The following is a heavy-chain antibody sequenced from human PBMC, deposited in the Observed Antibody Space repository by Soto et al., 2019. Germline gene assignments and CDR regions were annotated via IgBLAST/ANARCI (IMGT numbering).Heavy chain of an antibody. CDR1: GYSFTTYG. CDR2: ISGYNGNT. J-gene: IGHJ6*02. CDR3: AREGPAPYYYFGMDV. Sequence: QVQLVQSRGEVKKPGASVKVSCKTSGYSFTTYGISWVRQAPGQGLEWMGWISGYNGNTNYAQNLQSRVTMTTHTSTSTAYMELRSLRSDDTAVYYCAREGPAPYYYFGMDVWGQGSTVTVSS. V-gene: IGHV1-18*01.